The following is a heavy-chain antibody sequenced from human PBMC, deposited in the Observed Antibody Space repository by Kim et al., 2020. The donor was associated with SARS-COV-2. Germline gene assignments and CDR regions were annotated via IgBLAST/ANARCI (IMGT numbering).Heavy chain of an antibody. J-gene: IGHJ5*02. Sequence: SETLSLTCAVYGGSFSGYYWSWIRQPPGKGLEWIGEINHSGSTNYNPSLKSRVTISVDTSKNQFSLKLSSVTAADTAVYYCARAGITMVRGLMAKFDPWGQGTLVTVSS. CDR3: ARAGITMVRGLMAKFDP. CDR2: INHSGST. CDR1: GGSFSGYY. D-gene: IGHD3-10*01. V-gene: IGHV4-34*01.